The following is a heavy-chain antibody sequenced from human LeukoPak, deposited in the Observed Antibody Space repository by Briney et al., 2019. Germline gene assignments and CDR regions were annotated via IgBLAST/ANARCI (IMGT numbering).Heavy chain of an antibody. V-gene: IGHV4-34*01. CDR3: ARSHTIAVAGTGWFDP. Sequence: SETLSLTCAVYGVSFSGYYWSWIRQPPGKGLEWIGEINHSGSINYNPSLKSRVTISVDTSKNQFSLKLSSVTAADTAVYYCARSHTIAVAGTGWFDPWGQGTLVTVSS. CDR1: GVSFSGYY. CDR2: INHSGSI. D-gene: IGHD6-19*01. J-gene: IGHJ5*02.